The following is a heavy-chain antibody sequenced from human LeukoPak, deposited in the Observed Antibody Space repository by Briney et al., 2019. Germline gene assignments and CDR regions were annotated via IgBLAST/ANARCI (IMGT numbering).Heavy chain of an antibody. CDR1: GFTFKYYS. J-gene: IGHJ6*02. CDR3: ARDLGSGSKYRYSYSMAV. CDR2: ISTTSSTI. Sequence: GGSLRLLYAASGFTFKYYSIKWVRQAPGKGLEWVSYISTTSSTIYYADSVKGRFTISRDNAKNSLYLQMNSLGDEDTAVYYCARDLGSGSKYRYSYSMAVWGQGSTVTVSS. D-gene: IGHD2-15*01. V-gene: IGHV3-48*02.